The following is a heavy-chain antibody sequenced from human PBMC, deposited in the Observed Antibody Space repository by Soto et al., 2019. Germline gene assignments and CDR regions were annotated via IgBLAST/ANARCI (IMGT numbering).Heavy chain of an antibody. CDR1: GFTFTNYA. J-gene: IGHJ4*02. V-gene: IGHV3-23*01. CDR2: ISGGGTGT. D-gene: IGHD3-10*01. Sequence: GGSLRLSCAASGFTFTNYALHWVRQAPGKGLEWVSSISGGGTGTYSADAVKGRFTISSDKSRNTVYLQMSSLRAGDTAVSYWAKGTSYPYFRNWVANQAFDYWGQGNLVTVSS. CDR3: AKGTSYPYFRNWVANQAFDY.